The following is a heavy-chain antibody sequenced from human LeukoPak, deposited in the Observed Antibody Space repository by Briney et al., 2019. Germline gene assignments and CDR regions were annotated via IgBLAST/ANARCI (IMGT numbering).Heavy chain of an antibody. CDR2: ISGSGGST. J-gene: IGHJ1*01. Sequence: PGGSLRLSCAASGFTFSSYAMSWVRQAPGEGLEWVSAISGSGGSTYYAGSGKGRFTISRDNSKNALYLQINRLRADDTAVYYCPKSSDYPVHFQHWGQGTLVTVSS. CDR3: PKSSDYPVHFQH. D-gene: IGHD3-10*01. CDR1: GFTFSSYA. V-gene: IGHV3-23*01.